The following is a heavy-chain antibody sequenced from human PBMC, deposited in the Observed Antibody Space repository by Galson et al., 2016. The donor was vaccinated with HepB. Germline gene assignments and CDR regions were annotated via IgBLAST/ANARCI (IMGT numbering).Heavy chain of an antibody. CDR3: VKGSSSWYGGGMDV. V-gene: IGHV3-9*01. Sequence: SLRLSCAVSGFTFEDYAMHWVRQTPGKGLEWVSTISWNNKSIAYADFVKGRFAISRVNAKNSLSLQMNSVTTEDTAMYFCVKGSSSWYGGGMDVWGQGTTVTVSS. D-gene: IGHD6-13*01. CDR2: ISWNNKSI. J-gene: IGHJ6*02. CDR1: GFTFEDYA.